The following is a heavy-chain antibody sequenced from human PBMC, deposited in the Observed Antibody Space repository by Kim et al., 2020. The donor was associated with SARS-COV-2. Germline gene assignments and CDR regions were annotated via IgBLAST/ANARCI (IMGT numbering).Heavy chain of an antibody. CDR1: GGSISSSSYY. J-gene: IGHJ3*02. D-gene: IGHD3-3*01. Sequence: SETLSLTCTVSGGSISSSSYYWGWIRQPPGKGLEWIGSIYYSGSTYYNPSLKSRVTISVDTSKNQFSLKLSSVTAADTAVYYCARHRPQRITIFGVVIMDAFDIWGQGTMVTVSS. V-gene: IGHV4-39*01. CDR2: IYYSGST. CDR3: ARHRPQRITIFGVVIMDAFDI.